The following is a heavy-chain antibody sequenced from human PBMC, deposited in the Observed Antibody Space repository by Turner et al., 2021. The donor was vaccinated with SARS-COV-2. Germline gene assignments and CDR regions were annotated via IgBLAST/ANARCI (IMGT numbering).Heavy chain of an antibody. CDR2: ISGSGGRT. Sequence: VQTLESGGGLVQPVGSLRLSCAASGFTFSDYAMSWVRQAPGKGPDWVSVISGSGGRTLYADSAKGRFTISRDNSKSALYLQMDSRRVEDTAIYYCAKTPYSSSGRGDGFDIWGQGTLVTVSS. J-gene: IGHJ3*02. V-gene: IGHV3-23*01. CDR1: GFTFSDYA. CDR3: AKTPYSSSGRGDGFDI. D-gene: IGHD6-6*01.